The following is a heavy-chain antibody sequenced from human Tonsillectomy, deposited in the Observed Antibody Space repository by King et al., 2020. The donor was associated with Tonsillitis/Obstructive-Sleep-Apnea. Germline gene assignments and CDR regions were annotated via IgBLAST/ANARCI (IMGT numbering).Heavy chain of an antibody. CDR1: AFTVSSNY. J-gene: IGHJ6*04. V-gene: IGHV3-66*01. D-gene: IGHD3-3*01. Sequence: VQLVESGGGLVQRGGSLRLSCADSAFTVSSNYMSWVRQAPGKGLEWVSVIYRGGSTYYADPSKGRFTTSRDNSKKTLYLQMNSLGAEDTAVYYCARLPPYDFVMGVWGKGTTVTVAS. CDR2: IYRGGST. CDR3: ARLPPYDFVMGV.